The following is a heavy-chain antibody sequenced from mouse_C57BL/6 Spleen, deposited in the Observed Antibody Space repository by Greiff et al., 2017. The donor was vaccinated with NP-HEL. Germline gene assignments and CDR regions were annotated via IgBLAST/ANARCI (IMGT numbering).Heavy chain of an antibody. V-gene: IGHV1-81*01. CDR3: ARPIYDGYYGGFAY. D-gene: IGHD2-3*01. CDR2: IYPRSGNT. Sequence: VQLQESGAELARPGASVKLSCKASGYTFTSYGISWVKQRTGQGLEWIGEIYPRSGNTYYNEKFKGKATLTAATSSSTAYIELRSLTSEDSAVYFCARPIYDGYYGGFAYWGQGTLVTVSA. CDR1: GYTFTSYG. J-gene: IGHJ3*01.